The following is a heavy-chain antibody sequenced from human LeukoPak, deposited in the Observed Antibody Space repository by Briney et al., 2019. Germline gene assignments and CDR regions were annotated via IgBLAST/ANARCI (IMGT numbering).Heavy chain of an antibody. J-gene: IGHJ4*02. CDR1: GGAISSYH. CDR3: ARVGDYALKD. Sequence: SETLSLTCTVSGGAISSYHWSWIRQPAGKGLEWIGRIYTSGSTNYNPFLKSRVTMSVDTSKNQFSLKLSSLTAADTAVYYCARVGDYALKDWGQGTLVTVSS. D-gene: IGHD3-16*01. CDR2: IYTSGST. V-gene: IGHV4-4*07.